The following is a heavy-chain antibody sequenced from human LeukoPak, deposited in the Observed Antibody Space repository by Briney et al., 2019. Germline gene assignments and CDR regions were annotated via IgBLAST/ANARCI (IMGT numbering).Heavy chain of an antibody. CDR2: INHSGST. CDR1: GGSFSGYY. Sequence: SETLSLTCAVYGGSFSGYYWSWIRQPPGKGLEWIGEINHSGSTNYNPSLKSRVTISVDTSKNQFSLKLSSVTAADTAVYYCARGRSLLFRCWFDPWGQGTLVTVSS. CDR3: ARGRSLLFRCWFDP. D-gene: IGHD2-21*02. V-gene: IGHV4-34*01. J-gene: IGHJ5*02.